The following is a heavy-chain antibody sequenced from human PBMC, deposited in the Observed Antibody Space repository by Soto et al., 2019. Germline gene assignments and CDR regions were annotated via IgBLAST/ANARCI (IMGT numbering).Heavy chain of an antibody. J-gene: IGHJ6*02. CDR1: GFTFNTYW. CDR3: AREQYSHYGLDV. V-gene: IGHV3-74*01. CDR2: INKDGSTT. Sequence: PVGSLRLSGAASGFTFNTYWMHWVRQVPGKGLVWVSRINKDGSTTDYADSVQGRFTISRDNAKDTLYLQMNSLRAEDTAVYYCAREQYSHYGLDVWGQGTTVTVSS. D-gene: IGHD4-4*01.